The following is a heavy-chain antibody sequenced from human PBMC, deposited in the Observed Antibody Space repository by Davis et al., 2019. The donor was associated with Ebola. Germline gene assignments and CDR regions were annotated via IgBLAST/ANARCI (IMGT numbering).Heavy chain of an antibody. CDR1: GGTFSSYA. CDR3: ATASYDWLGNRYYGMDV. J-gene: IGHJ6*02. Sequence: AASVKVSCKASGGTFSSYAISWVRQAPGQRLEWMGRIMPIVNLTNYAPKFQGKVTMTADKSTSTADMEVSRLTSDDTAVYYCATASYDWLGNRYYGMDVWGQGTTVTVSS. CDR2: IMPIVNLT. V-gene: IGHV1-69*04. D-gene: IGHD3-16*01.